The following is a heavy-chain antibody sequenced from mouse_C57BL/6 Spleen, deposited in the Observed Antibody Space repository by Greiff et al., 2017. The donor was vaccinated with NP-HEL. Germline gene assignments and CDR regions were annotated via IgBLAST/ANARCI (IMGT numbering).Heavy chain of an antibody. CDR2: IYPGDGDT. Sequence: VQLQQSGPELVKPGASVKISCKASGYAFSSSWMNWVKQRPGKGLEWIGRIYPGDGDTHYTGKFKGKATLTADKSSSTAYMQLSSLTSEDSAVYFCARPGVLAYWGQGTLVTVSA. J-gene: IGHJ3*01. CDR3: ARPGVLAY. CDR1: GYAFSSSW. D-gene: IGHD4-1*01. V-gene: IGHV1-82*01.